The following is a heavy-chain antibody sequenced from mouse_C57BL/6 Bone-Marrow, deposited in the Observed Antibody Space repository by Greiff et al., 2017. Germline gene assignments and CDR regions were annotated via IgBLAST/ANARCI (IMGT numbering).Heavy chain of an antibody. CDR1: GYTFTEYT. J-gene: IGHJ3*01. Sequence: VQLVASGAELVKPGASVKLSCKASGYTFTEYTIHWVKQRSGQGLEWIGWFYPGSGSIKYNEKFKDKATLTADKSSSTVYMELSRLTSEDSAVYFCARHGPLYDGYPAWFAYWGQGTLVTVSA. D-gene: IGHD2-3*01. CDR2: FYPGSGSI. CDR3: ARHGPLYDGYPAWFAY. V-gene: IGHV1-62-2*01.